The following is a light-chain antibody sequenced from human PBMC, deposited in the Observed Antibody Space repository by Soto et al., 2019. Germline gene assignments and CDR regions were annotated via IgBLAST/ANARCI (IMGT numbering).Light chain of an antibody. Sequence: ETVLTQSPVTLSLSPGERATLSCRASQSVSRYLAWYQQKPGQAPRLLIYDASNRATGIPARFSGSGSGTEFTLTISSLEPEDFAVYYCQHRSNWITFGQGTKVDIK. J-gene: IGKJ1*01. CDR2: DAS. CDR3: QHRSNWIT. CDR1: QSVSRY. V-gene: IGKV3-11*01.